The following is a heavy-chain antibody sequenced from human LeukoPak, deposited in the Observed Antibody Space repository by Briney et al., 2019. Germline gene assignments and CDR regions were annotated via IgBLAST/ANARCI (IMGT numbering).Heavy chain of an antibody. V-gene: IGHV3-48*03. CDR3: ARESGSSFDY. D-gene: IGHD1-26*01. J-gene: IGHJ4*02. Sequence: SVKGRFTISRDNAKNPLYLQMNSLRAEDTAVYYCARESGSSFDYWGQGTLVAVSS.